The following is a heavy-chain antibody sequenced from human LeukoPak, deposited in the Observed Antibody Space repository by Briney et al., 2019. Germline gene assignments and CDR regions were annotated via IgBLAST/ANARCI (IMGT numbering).Heavy chain of an antibody. Sequence: PSETLSLTCTVSGGSISSGGYYWSWIRQPAGKGLEWIGRTHSSGSTNYNPSLRSRVTMSVDTSKNQFSLKLSSVTAADTAVYYCARAYHGSGAVNTLDVWGQGTMVTVSS. V-gene: IGHV4-61*02. CDR3: ARAYHGSGAVNTLDV. D-gene: IGHD3-10*01. CDR1: GGSISSGGYY. CDR2: THSSGST. J-gene: IGHJ3*01.